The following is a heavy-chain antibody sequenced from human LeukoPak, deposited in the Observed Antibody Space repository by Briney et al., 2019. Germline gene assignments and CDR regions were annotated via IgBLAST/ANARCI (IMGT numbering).Heavy chain of an antibody. Sequence: PSQTLSLTCAVSGGSISSGGYSWSWIRQPPGKGLEWIGYIYYSGSTYYNPSLKSRVTISVDTSKNQFSLKLSSVTAADTAVYYCARHRGFRLNYYYMDVWGKGTTVTISS. D-gene: IGHD3-10*01. CDR1: GGSISSGGYS. CDR3: ARHRGFRLNYYYMDV. CDR2: IYYSGST. V-gene: IGHV4-30-2*03. J-gene: IGHJ6*03.